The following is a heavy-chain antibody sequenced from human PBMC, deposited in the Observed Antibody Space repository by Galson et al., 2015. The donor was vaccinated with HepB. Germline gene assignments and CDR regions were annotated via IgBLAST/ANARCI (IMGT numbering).Heavy chain of an antibody. CDR2: IYSGGRT. J-gene: IGHJ2*01. V-gene: IGHV3-66*01. CDR3: ARDGYSSSWYVRYFDL. Sequence: SLRLSCAASGFTVSSHYMSWVRQAPGKGLEWVSVIYSGGRTYYADSVKGRFTISRDNSKNTLYLQMNSLRAEDTAVYYCARDGYSSSWYVRYFDLWGRGTLVTVSS. D-gene: IGHD6-13*01. CDR1: GFTVSSHY.